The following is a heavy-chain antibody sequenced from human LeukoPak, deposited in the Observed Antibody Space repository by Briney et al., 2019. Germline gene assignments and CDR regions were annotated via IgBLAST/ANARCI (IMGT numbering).Heavy chain of an antibody. J-gene: IGHJ3*02. CDR3: AREGGNYDSSGHYQAYDAFDI. CDR2: INQDGSEK. CDR1: GFTFSSYD. D-gene: IGHD3-22*01. V-gene: IGHV3-7*05. Sequence: GGSLRLSCAASGFTFSSYDMHWVRQAPGKGLEWVATINQDGSEKYYVDSVKGRFTISRDNAKKSLYLQMNSLRAEDTAVYYCAREGGNYDSSGHYQAYDAFDIWGQGTMVTVSS.